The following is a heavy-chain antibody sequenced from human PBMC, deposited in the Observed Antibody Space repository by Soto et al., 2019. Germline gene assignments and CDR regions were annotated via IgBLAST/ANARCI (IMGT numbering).Heavy chain of an antibody. CDR2: SIPIFGTA. Sequence: QVQLVQSGAEVKKPGSSVKVSCKASGGTFSSYAISWVRQAPGQGLEWMGGSIPIFGTANYAQKFQGRVTITADDSTSTAYVELSSVRSEDAAVDSCSRAGGGYVDYWGQGALVTVSS. J-gene: IGHJ4*02. D-gene: IGHD3-22*01. V-gene: IGHV1-69*12. CDR3: SRAGGGYVDY. CDR1: GGTFSSYA.